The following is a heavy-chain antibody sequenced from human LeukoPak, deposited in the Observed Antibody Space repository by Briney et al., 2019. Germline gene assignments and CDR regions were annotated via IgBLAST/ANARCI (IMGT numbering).Heavy chain of an antibody. V-gene: IGHV3-23*01. J-gene: IGHJ4*02. D-gene: IGHD4-17*01. Sequence: PGGSLRLSCAASGFTFSSYAMSWVRQAPGKGPEWVSAISGSGGSTYYADSVKGRFTISRDNSKNTLYLQMNSLRAEDTAVYFCAIGAYGDYEVDYWGQGTLVTVSS. CDR3: AIGAYGDYEVDY. CDR2: ISGSGGST. CDR1: GFTFSSYA.